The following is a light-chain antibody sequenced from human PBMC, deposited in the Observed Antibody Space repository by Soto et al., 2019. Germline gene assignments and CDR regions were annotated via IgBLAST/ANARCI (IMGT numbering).Light chain of an antibody. J-gene: IGKJ1*01. CDR3: QQSYSRT. CDR2: AAS. Sequence: DIQMTQSPSSLSASVGDRVTITCRASQSISSYLNWYQQKPGKAPKLLIYAASSLQSGVPSRFSGSGSETDFTLTISSLQPEDFATYYCQQSYSRTFGQGTKVEIK. V-gene: IGKV1-39*01. CDR1: QSISSY.